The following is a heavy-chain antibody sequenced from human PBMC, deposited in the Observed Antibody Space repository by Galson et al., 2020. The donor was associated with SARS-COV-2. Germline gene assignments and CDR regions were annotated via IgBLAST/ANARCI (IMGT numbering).Heavy chain of an antibody. Sequence: GESLNISCVGSGFTFSSHWMSWVRQAPGKGLEWVADIKPDGSDKYYVDSVKGRFTIARDNAKNSLYLQMNSLGAEDTAVYYCARGHWGRDYWGQGTLVTVSS. J-gene: IGHJ4*02. V-gene: IGHV3-7*04. D-gene: IGHD3-16*01. CDR2: IKPDGSDK. CDR3: ARGHWGRDY. CDR1: GFTFSSHW.